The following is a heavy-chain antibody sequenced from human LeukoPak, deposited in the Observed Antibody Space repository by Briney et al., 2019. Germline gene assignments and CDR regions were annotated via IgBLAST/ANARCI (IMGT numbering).Heavy chain of an antibody. CDR2: IYYSGST. V-gene: IGHV4-39*06. D-gene: IGHD4-17*01. CDR1: GGSICSSSDY. Sequence: SETLSITCAVSGGSICSSSDYWGWIRQPPGKGLEWIGRIYYSGSTYYNPSLKSRVTITVDTSNNQYPLKLSSVTAADTAVYYCARRYGDYHDRYYYYYYMDVWGKGTTVTVSS. CDR3: ARRYGDYHDRYYYYYYMDV. J-gene: IGHJ6*03.